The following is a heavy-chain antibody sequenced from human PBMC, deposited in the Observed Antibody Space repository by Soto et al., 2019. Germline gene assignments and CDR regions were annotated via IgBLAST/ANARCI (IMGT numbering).Heavy chain of an antibody. CDR2: IYPTGNT. CDR3: VRDVGFDRRYFDY. J-gene: IGHJ4*02. V-gene: IGHV4-30-2*01. D-gene: IGHD3-22*01. Sequence: TLSLTCAVSGGSMSTGAYSWTRIRQPRGQGLEWIGYIYPTGNTYFNPSLESRVTISIDRSKNQFSLKLTSVTAADTAVYFCVRDVGFDRRYFDYRGQGIPVTVSS. CDR1: GGSMSTGAYS.